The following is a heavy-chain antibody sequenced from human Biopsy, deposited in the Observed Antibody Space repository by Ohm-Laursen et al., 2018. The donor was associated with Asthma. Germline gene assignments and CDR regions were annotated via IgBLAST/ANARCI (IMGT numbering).Heavy chain of an antibody. J-gene: IGHJ4*02. D-gene: IGHD4-17*01. V-gene: IGHV1-69*15. CDR1: GGTFSTFG. CDR3: ARDYDGDYVQRHLPLAY. Sequence: SSVKASCQASGGTFSTFGISWVRQAPGQGLEWMGRIIPFYGTATYAQNFQGRLTLTADESTSTAYMELSSLRSEDTAVYFCARDYDGDYVQRHLPLAYWGQGTLVTVSS. CDR2: IIPFYGTA.